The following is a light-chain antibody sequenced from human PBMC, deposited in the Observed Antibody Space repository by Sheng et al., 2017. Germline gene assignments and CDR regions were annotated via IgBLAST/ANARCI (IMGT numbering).Light chain of an antibody. CDR1: QSVSSN. CDR2: GAS. J-gene: IGKJ4*01. V-gene: IGKV3-15*01. CDR3: QQRSNWVT. Sequence: EIVMTQSPATLSVSPGERATLSCRASQSVSSNLAWYQHKPGQAPRLLIYGASTRVTGIPARFSGSGSGTEFTLTISSLQSEDSAVYYCQQRSNWVTFGGGTKVEIK.